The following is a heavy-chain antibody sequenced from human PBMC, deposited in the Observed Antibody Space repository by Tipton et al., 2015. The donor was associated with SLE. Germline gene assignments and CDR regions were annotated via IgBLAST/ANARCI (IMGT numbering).Heavy chain of an antibody. CDR1: GGSISSSSYY. CDR3: ARGGAVAAYYYYGMDV. CDR2: IYYSGST. D-gene: IGHD6-19*01. J-gene: IGHJ6*02. Sequence: TLSLTCTVSGGSISSSSYYWGWIRQPPGKGLEWIGSIYYSGSTNYNPSLKSRVTISVDTSKNQFSLKLSSVTAADTAVYYCARGGAVAAYYYYGMDVWGQGTTVTVSS. V-gene: IGHV4-39*07.